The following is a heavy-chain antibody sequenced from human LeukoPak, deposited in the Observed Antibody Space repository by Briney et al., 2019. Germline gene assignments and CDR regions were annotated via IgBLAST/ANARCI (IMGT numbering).Heavy chain of an antibody. V-gene: IGHV3-15*01. CDR1: GFAFSSYW. Sequence: GGSLRLSCAASGFAFSSYWMSWVRQAPGKGLERVGGIKSKTDGGTTDYAAPVKGRFTISRDDSKNTLYLQTNSLKTEDTAVYYCTTDTSWGTFAFFDYWGQGTLVTVSS. CDR2: IKSKTDGGTT. J-gene: IGHJ4*02. D-gene: IGHD3-16*01. CDR3: TTDTSWGTFAFFDY.